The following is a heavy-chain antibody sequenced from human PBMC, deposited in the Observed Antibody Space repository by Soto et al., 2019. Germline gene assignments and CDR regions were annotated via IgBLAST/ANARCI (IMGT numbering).Heavy chain of an antibody. Sequence: QVQLVESGGGVVQPGRSLRLSCAASGFTFSSYAMHWVRQAPGKGLEWVAVISYDGSNKYYADSVKGRFTISRDNSKNTLYLQMNSLRAEDTAVYYCARSPYCSGGSCYSLWFWYFDYWGQGTLVTVSS. J-gene: IGHJ4*02. CDR1: GFTFSSYA. D-gene: IGHD2-15*01. CDR2: ISYDGSNK. V-gene: IGHV3-30-3*01. CDR3: ARSPYCSGGSCYSLWFWYFDY.